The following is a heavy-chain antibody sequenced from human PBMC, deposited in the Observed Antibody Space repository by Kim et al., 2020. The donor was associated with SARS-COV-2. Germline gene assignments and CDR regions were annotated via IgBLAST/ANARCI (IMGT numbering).Heavy chain of an antibody. V-gene: IGHV1-2*02. CDR3: ARDQGSSGSGTWDY. Sequence: ASVKVSCKASGYTFTGYYIHWVRQTPGQGLEWMGWIYPQNGETNHPQRFQGRVTMTRDTSINTAYMELSSLRSDDTAMYYCARDQGSSGSGTWDYWGQGALVTVSS. CDR1: GYTFTGYY. D-gene: IGHD2-15*01. CDR2: IYPQNGET. J-gene: IGHJ4*02.